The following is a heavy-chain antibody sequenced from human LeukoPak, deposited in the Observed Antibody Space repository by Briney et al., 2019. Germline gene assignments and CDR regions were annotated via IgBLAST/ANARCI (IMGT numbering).Heavy chain of an antibody. J-gene: IGHJ6*02. CDR1: GFTFSSYS. CDR2: ISNSSSYI. V-gene: IGHV3-21*01. Sequence: GGSLRLSCAASGFTFSSYSMSWVRQAPGKGLEWVSSISNSSSYIYYADSVKGRFTISRDNAKNSLYLQMNSLRAEDTAVYYCARYDCTNGACYTSYYYGMDVWGQGTTVTVSS. CDR3: ARYDCTNGACYTSYYYGMDV. D-gene: IGHD2-8*01.